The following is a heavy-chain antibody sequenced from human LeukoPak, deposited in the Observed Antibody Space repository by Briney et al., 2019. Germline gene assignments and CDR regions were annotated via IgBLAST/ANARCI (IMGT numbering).Heavy chain of an antibody. CDR2: ISYDGSNK. Sequence: GGSLRLSCAASGFTFSSYAMHWVRQAPGKGLEWVAVISYDGSNKYYADSVKGRFTISRDNSKNTLYLQMNSLRAEDTAVYYCAKDGPGNEADYYDSSGYSPLDYWGQGTLVTVSS. CDR1: GFTFSSYA. J-gene: IGHJ4*02. D-gene: IGHD3-22*01. V-gene: IGHV3-30-3*01. CDR3: AKDGPGNEADYYDSSGYSPLDY.